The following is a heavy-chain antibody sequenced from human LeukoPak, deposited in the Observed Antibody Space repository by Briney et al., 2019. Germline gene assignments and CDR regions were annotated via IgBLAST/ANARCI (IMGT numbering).Heavy chain of an antibody. D-gene: IGHD5-24*01. J-gene: IGHJ4*02. CDR3: AREDGYSQADY. CDR1: GGSISSYY. Sequence: PSETLSLTCTVSGGSISSYYWSWIRQPPGKGLEWIGYIYYSGSTNYNPSLKSRVTISVDTSKNQFSLKLSSVTAADTAVYYCAREDGYSQADYWGQGTLVTVSS. V-gene: IGHV4-59*01. CDR2: IYYSGST.